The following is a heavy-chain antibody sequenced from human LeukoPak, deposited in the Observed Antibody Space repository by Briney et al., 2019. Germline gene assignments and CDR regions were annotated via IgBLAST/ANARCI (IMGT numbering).Heavy chain of an antibody. CDR3: ARDRGSYFYFRSGYFDY. CDR2: IYYSGST. Sequence: KPSETLSLTCAVYGGSFSSSSYYWGWIRQPPGKGLEWIGSIYYSGSTYYNPSLKSRVTISVDTSKNQFSLMLSSVTAADTAVYYCARDRGSYFYFRSGYFDYWGQGTLVTVSS. V-gene: IGHV4-39*07. CDR1: GGSFSSSSYY. D-gene: IGHD1-26*01. J-gene: IGHJ4*02.